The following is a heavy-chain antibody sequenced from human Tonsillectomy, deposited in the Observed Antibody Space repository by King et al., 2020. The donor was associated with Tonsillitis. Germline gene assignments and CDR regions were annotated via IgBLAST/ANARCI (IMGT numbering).Heavy chain of an antibody. CDR3: ARYYGSGTYLDY. CDR1: GVTFSSSE. D-gene: IGHD3-10*01. J-gene: IGHJ4*02. Sequence: EVQLVESGGGLVQPGGSLRLSCAASGVTFSSSEMNWVRQAPGKGLKWVSYISGSGSAIYYADSVKGRFTISRDNAKNSLYLQMNSLRAEDTAIYYCARYYGSGTYLDYWGQGTLVTVSS. CDR2: ISGSGSAI. V-gene: IGHV3-48*03.